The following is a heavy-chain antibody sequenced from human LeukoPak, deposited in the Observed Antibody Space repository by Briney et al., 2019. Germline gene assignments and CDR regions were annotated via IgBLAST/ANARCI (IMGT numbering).Heavy chain of an antibody. CDR2: IDNSEGT. D-gene: IGHD3-3*02. CDR1: GGSISGYY. J-gene: IGHJ5*02. Sequence: SETLSLTCTVSGGSISGYYWSWIRQPAGKGLEWIALIDNSEGTNYNPSLKGRATMSRDTSKNDFSLNLSSVTAAATAAYYCATLKNYAFSPWGQGILVTVSS. V-gene: IGHV4-4*07. CDR3: ATLKNYAFSP.